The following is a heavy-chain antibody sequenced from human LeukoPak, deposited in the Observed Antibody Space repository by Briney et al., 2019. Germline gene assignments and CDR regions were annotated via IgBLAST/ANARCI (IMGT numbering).Heavy chain of an antibody. Sequence: RGGSLRLSCAASGFTFSSYWMHWVRQAPGKGLVWVSRIKGDGSHTIYADSVKGRFTISRDNAENTLYLQMNSPRAEDTAVYYCVRDNDAWAFDIWGQGTMVTVSS. CDR3: VRDNDAWAFDI. CDR2: IKGDGSHT. D-gene: IGHD1-1*01. V-gene: IGHV3-74*01. CDR1: GFTFSSYW. J-gene: IGHJ3*02.